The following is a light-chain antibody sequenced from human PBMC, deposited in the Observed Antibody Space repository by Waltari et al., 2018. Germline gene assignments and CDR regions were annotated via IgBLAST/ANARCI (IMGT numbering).Light chain of an antibody. CDR2: DNN. J-gene: IGLJ2*01. CDR1: RSDIGNNY. Sequence: QSVLTQPPSVSAAPGQKVTISCSGSRSDIGNNYVSWYQQLPGTAPKLLIYDNNKRPSGIPDRFSGSKSGTSATLGITGLQTGDEAVYYCGTWDSSLSAGVVFGGGTKLTVL. CDR3: GTWDSSLSAGVV. V-gene: IGLV1-51*01.